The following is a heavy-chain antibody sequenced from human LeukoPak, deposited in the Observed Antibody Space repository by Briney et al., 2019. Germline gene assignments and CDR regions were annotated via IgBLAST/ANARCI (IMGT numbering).Heavy chain of an antibody. V-gene: IGHV3-11*04. J-gene: IGHJ3*02. D-gene: IGHD2-15*01. Sequence: GGSLRLSCAASGFTFSDYYMSWIRQAPGKGLEWVSYISSSGSTIYYADSVKGRFTISRDNAKNSLYLQMNSLRAEDTAVYYCASSPDIVVVVAATLYAFDIWGQGTMVTVSS. CDR1: GFTFSDYY. CDR3: ASSPDIVVVVAATLYAFDI. CDR2: ISSSGSTI.